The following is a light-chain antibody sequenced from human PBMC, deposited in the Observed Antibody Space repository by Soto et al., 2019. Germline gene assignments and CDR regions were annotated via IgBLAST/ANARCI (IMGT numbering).Light chain of an antibody. V-gene: IGLV2-14*01. CDR2: EVS. CDR3: SSYTSSSTLDV. Sequence: QSVLTQPASVSGSPGQSITISCTGTSSDVGAYNYASWYQQHPGKAPKLMIYEVSNRPSGVSNRFSGSKSGNTASLTISGLQAEDEADYYCSSYTSSSTLDVFGTGTKVTVL. CDR1: SSDVGAYNY. J-gene: IGLJ1*01.